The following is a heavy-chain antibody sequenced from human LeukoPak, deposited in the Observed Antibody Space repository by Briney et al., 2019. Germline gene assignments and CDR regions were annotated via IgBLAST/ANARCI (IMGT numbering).Heavy chain of an antibody. Sequence: SETLSLTCTVFGGSISSYYWSWIRQPPGKGLEWIGYIYTSGSTNYNPSLKSRVTISVDTSKNQFSLKLSSVTSADTAVYYCARLYDFWSGYQGWFDPWGQGTLVTVSS. CDR3: ARLYDFWSGYQGWFDP. V-gene: IGHV4-4*09. CDR1: GGSISSYY. CDR2: IYTSGST. D-gene: IGHD3-3*01. J-gene: IGHJ5*02.